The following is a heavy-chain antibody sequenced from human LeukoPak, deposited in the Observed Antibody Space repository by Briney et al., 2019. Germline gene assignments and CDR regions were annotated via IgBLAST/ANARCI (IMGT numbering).Heavy chain of an antibody. Sequence: SETLSLTCTVSGGSISSYYWSWIRQPPGKGLEWIGYIYTSGSTNYNPSLKSRVTISVDTSKNQFSLKLSSVTAADTAVYYCARQLPVHDGVYYMDVWGKGTTVTVSS. J-gene: IGHJ6*03. CDR2: IYTSGST. D-gene: IGHD1-1*01. CDR3: ARQLPVHDGVYYMDV. V-gene: IGHV4-4*09. CDR1: GGSISSYY.